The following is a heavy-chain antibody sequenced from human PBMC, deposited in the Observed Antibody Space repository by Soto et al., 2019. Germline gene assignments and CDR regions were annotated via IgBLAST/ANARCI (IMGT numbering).Heavy chain of an antibody. J-gene: IGHJ4*02. CDR3: AKVTPGRKVHRYDIVVVPAAIRGEDY. CDR2: ISGSGGST. V-gene: IGHV3-23*01. Sequence: TGGSLRLSCAASGFTFSSYAMSWVRQAPGKGLEWVSAISGSGGSTYYADSVKGRVTISRDNSKNTLYLQMNSRRAEGTAVYYCAKVTPGRKVHRYDIVVVPAAIRGEDYWGQGTLVTVSS. CDR1: GFTFSSYA. D-gene: IGHD2-2*02.